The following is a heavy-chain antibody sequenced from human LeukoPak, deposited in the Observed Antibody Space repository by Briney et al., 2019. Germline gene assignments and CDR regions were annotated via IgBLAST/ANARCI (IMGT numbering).Heavy chain of an antibody. CDR2: IYYSGST. CDR1: GGSISSRSYY. J-gene: IGHJ6*03. V-gene: IGHV4-39*01. CDR3: ASFYCSGGSCYQYFSYYYMDV. D-gene: IGHD2-15*01. Sequence: PSETLSLTCTVSGGSISSRSYYWGWIRQPPGKGLEWIGSIYYSGSTYYDPSLQSRVTISVDTSKNQFSLKLNSVTAADTAVYYCASFYCSGGSCYQYFSYYYMDVWGKGTTVTISS.